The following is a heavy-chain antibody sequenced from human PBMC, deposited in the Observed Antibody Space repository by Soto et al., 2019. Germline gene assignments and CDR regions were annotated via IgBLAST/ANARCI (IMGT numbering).Heavy chain of an antibody. Sequence: SETLSLTCTVSGVSISNSSYYWGRIRRPPGKGLEWIGTIYYSGITYYNPSLKSRVTISVDTSKNQFSLKLTSVTAADTAVYYCARHGSNWGQGTLVPSPQ. V-gene: IGHV4-39*01. J-gene: IGHJ4*02. CDR3: ARHGSN. CDR2: IYYSGIT. CDR1: GVSISNSSYY.